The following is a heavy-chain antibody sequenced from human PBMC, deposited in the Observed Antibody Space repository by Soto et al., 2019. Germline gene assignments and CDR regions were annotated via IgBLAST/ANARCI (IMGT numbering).Heavy chain of an antibody. CDR2: ISYDGSNK. CDR3: ARDRVWHDAFDI. J-gene: IGHJ3*02. V-gene: IGHV3-30-3*01. D-gene: IGHD6-13*01. Sequence: QVQLVESGGGVVQPGRSLRLSCAASGFTFSSYAMHWVRQAPGKWLEWVAVISYDGSNKYYADSVKGRFTISRDNSKNTLYLQMNSLRAEDTAVYYCARDRVWHDAFDIWGQGTMVTVSS. CDR1: GFTFSSYA.